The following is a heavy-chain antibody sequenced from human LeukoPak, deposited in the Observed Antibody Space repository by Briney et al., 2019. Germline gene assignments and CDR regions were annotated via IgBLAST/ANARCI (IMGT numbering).Heavy chain of an antibody. D-gene: IGHD3-10*01. J-gene: IGHJ4*02. CDR3: ARDDMVRGVITNDY. CDR2: ISAYNGNT. Sequence: GASVTVSSKASGYTFTIYGISWVRQAPGQGLEWMGWISAYNGNTNYAQKLQGRVTITTDTSTSTAYMELRSLRSDDTAVYYCARDDMVRGVITNDYWGQGTLVTVSS. V-gene: IGHV1-18*01. CDR1: GYTFTIYG.